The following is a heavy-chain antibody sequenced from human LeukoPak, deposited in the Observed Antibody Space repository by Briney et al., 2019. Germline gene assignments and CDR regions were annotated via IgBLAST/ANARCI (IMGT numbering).Heavy chain of an antibody. J-gene: IGHJ4*02. Sequence: GGSLRLSCAASGFTFSGYPIHWVRQAPGKGLEWVAVISYDGSNKYYADSVKGRFTISRDNSKNTLYLQMNSLRAEDTAVYYCWTYYYDSSGPHFDYWGQGTLVTVSS. CDR2: ISYDGSNK. CDR3: WTYYYDSSGPHFDY. CDR1: GFTFSGYP. V-gene: IGHV3-30-3*01. D-gene: IGHD3-22*01.